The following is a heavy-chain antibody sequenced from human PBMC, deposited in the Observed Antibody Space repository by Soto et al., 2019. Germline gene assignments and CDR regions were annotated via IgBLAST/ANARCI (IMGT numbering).Heavy chain of an antibody. CDR1: GVSLTSSLYF. Sequence: PSETLSLTCSVSGVSLTSSLYFWGLIRQAPGKEPEWIGSINYSGATYSNPSLRSRLTISVDTSKNHISLKLSSVPAADTAVYYCARHLAAGNQLLRSPEYYFDYWGQGTLVTVS. J-gene: IGHJ4*02. D-gene: IGHD2-2*01. CDR3: ARHLAAGNQLLRSPEYYFDY. CDR2: INYSGAT. V-gene: IGHV4-39*01.